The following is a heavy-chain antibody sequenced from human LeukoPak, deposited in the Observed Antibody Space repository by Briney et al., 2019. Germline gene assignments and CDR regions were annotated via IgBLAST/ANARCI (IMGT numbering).Heavy chain of an antibody. CDR1: GYTFTSYA. J-gene: IGHJ4*02. V-gene: IGHV1-2*02. D-gene: IGHD3-22*01. CDR2: INPNSGGT. CDR3: ATDKYYYDSSGYYYGSNYFDY. Sequence: GASVKVSCKASGYTFTSYAMNWVRQAPGQGLEWMGWINPNSGGTNYAQKFQGRVTMTRDTSISTAYMELSRLRSDDTAVYYCATDKYYYDSSGYYYGSNYFDYWGQGTLVTVSS.